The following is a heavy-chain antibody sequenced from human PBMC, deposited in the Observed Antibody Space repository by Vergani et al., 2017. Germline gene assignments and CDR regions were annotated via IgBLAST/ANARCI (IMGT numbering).Heavy chain of an antibody. V-gene: IGHV4-59*01. D-gene: IGHD3-10*01. CDR2: MYHSGST. J-gene: IGHJ5*02. CDR1: GGSMSGYY. Sequence: QVRLQESGPGLVKPSETLSLTCSVSGGSMSGYYLSWIRQPPGKELEWIGYMYHSGSTNYNPSLETRVTISGDTSKNQFSWKLNSVTAADTAVYYCGRVADCYGLGSRLLDLWGQGILVTVSS. CDR3: GRVADCYGLGSRLLDL.